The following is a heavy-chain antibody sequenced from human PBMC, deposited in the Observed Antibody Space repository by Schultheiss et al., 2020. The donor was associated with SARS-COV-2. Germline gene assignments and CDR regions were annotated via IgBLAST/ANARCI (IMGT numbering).Heavy chain of an antibody. CDR3: AKDRIIWNSSFDY. V-gene: IGHV3-30*18. J-gene: IGHJ4*02. Sequence: GSLRLSCAASGFTFISYGMHWVRQAPGKGLEWVAVISSDGSTIYYADSVRGRFTISRDNSKNTLYLQMNSLRAEDTGVYYCAKDRIIWNSSFDYWGQGTLVTVSS. CDR1: GFTFISYG. CDR2: ISSDGSTI. D-gene: IGHD1-7*01.